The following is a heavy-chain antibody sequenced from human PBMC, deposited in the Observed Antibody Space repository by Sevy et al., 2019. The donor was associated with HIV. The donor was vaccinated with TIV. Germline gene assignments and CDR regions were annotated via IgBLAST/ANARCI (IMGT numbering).Heavy chain of an antibody. J-gene: IGHJ4*02. CDR3: ARDWRGDYSLFDY. V-gene: IGHV3-11*06. D-gene: IGHD2-21*01. Sequence: GGSLRLSCAASGFTFSDFYMSWIRQAPGKGLEWISYISGSSSHTRYADSVKGRFTISRDNARTSLYLQMHSLRAEDTAVYYCARDWRGDYSLFDYWGQGTLVTVSS. CDR1: GFTFSDFY. CDR2: ISGSSSHT.